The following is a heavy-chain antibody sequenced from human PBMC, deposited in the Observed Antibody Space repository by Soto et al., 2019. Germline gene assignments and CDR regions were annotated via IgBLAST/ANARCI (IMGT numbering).Heavy chain of an antibody. V-gene: IGHV1-18*01. Sequence: QVQLVQSGAEVKKPGASVKVSCKASGYTFSSYGISWVRQAPGQGLEWMGWISAYNGNLKYTQKLQGRVTMTTDTSTRTANMEPRSPRSEDTAVYYCARDSPPVDYWGQGTLVTVS. CDR2: ISAYNGNL. CDR3: ARDSPPVDY. CDR1: GYTFSSYG. J-gene: IGHJ4*02.